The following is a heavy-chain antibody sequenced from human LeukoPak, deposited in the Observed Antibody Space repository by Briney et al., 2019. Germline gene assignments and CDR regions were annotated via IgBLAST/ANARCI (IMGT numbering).Heavy chain of an antibody. V-gene: IGHV3-53*01. CDR2: IYSGGST. CDR3: ANYDSGAFDI. J-gene: IGHJ3*02. D-gene: IGHD3-22*01. CDR1: GFTVSSKY. Sequence: GGSLRLSSAASGFTVSSKYMSWVRQAPGKGLEWVSVIYSGGSTYYADSVKGRFTISRDNSKNTVYLQMNSLRAEDTAVYYCANYDSGAFDIWGQGTMVTVSS.